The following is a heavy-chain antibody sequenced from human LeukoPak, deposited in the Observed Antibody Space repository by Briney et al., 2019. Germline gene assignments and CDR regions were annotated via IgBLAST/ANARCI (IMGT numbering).Heavy chain of an antibody. CDR1: GYTFTSYG. V-gene: IGHV1-18*01. CDR3: ARAWEMATTQTTYNWFDP. J-gene: IGHJ5*02. Sequence: ASVKVSCKASGYTFTSYGISWVRQAPGQGLEWMGWISAYNGNTNYAQKLQGRVTMTTDTSTSTAYMELRSLRSDDTAVYYCARAWEMATTQTTYNWFDPWGQGTLVTVSS. D-gene: IGHD5-24*01. CDR2: ISAYNGNT.